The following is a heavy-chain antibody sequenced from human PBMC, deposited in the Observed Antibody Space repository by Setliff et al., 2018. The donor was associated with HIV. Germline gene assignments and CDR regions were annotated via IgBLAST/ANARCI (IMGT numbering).Heavy chain of an antibody. D-gene: IGHD2-21*01. CDR1: GDSIRGYY. V-gene: IGHV4-59*05. CDR3: ARPRLRGSGAFDI. CDR2: IYYSGTT. Sequence: SETLSLTCTVSGDSIRGYYWSWIRQPPGKGLEWIGSIYYSGTTYYNPSLKSRVAISVDTSKNQFSLKLSSVTAADTAVYYCARPRLRGSGAFDIWGQGTMVTVSS. J-gene: IGHJ3*02.